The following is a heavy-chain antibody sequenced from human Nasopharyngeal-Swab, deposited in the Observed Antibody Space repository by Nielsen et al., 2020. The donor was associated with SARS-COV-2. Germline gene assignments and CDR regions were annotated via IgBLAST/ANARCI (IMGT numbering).Heavy chain of an antibody. CDR2: ISGSGGST. V-gene: IGHV3-23*01. CDR1: GFTFSSYA. Sequence: GESLKISCAASGFTFSSYAMSWVRQAPGKGLEWVSAISGSGGSTYYPDSVKGRFTISRDNSKNTLYLQMNSLRAEDTAVYYCAKEGSRTTVITIYWYFDLWGHGTLVTVSS. J-gene: IGHJ2*01. D-gene: IGHD2/OR15-2a*01. CDR3: AKEGSRTTVITIYWYFDL.